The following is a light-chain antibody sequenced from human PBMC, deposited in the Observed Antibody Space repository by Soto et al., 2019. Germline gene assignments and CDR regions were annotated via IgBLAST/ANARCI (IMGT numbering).Light chain of an antibody. CDR3: QQYYNRPPVT. CDR1: QSILYSSDNKNY. Sequence: DIVMTQSPDSLAVSLGERATINCKSSQSILYSSDNKNYLAWYQQKPGQPPKLLIYWASTRGSGVPDRFTGSGSGTDFTLTISSLQAEDVPVYYCQQYYNRPPVTFGVGTKVESK. V-gene: IGKV4-1*01. J-gene: IGKJ4*01. CDR2: WAS.